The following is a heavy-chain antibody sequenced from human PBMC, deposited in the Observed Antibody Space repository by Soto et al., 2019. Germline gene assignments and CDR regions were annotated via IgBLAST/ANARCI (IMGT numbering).Heavy chain of an antibody. D-gene: IGHD2-8*01. V-gene: IGHV1-18*01. CDR2: ISAYNGNT. J-gene: IGHJ6*02. Sequence: VKVSCKASGYTFTSYGISWVRQAPGQGLEWMGWISAYNGNTNYAQKLQGRVTMTTDTSTSTAYMELRSLGSDDTAVYYCAYLGYCTNGVCYNGMDVWGQGTTVTVS. CDR3: AYLGYCTNGVCYNGMDV. CDR1: GYTFTSYG.